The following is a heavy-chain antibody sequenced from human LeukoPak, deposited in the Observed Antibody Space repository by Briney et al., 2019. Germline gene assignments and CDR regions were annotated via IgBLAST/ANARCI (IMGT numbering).Heavy chain of an antibody. J-gene: IGHJ4*02. CDR2: IYHSGST. D-gene: IGHD2-15*01. Sequence: PSETLSLTCAVSGYSISSGYYWGWIRQPPGKGLEWIGSIYHSGSTYYNPSLKSRVTISVDTSKNQFSLKLSSVTAADTAVYYCARHRWSRATDLVDWGQGTLVTVSS. CDR1: GYSISSGYY. V-gene: IGHV4-38-2*01. CDR3: ARHRWSRATDLVD.